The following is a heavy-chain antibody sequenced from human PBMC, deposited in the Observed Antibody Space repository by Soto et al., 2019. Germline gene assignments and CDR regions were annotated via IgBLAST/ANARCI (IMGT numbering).Heavy chain of an antibody. J-gene: IGHJ6*02. Sequence: QVQLVQSGAEVKKPGASVKVSCKASGYTFTSYGISWVRQAPGQGLEWMGWISAYNGNTNYAQKLQGRVTMTTDTSTSTAYMELRSLRSADTAVYYCARDPMVITLSYYYGMDVWGQGTTVTVSS. CDR2: ISAYNGNT. D-gene: IGHD3-22*01. V-gene: IGHV1-18*04. CDR1: GYTFTSYG. CDR3: ARDPMVITLSYYYGMDV.